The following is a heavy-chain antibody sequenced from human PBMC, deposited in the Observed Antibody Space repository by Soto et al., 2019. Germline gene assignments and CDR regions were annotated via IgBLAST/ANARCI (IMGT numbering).Heavy chain of an antibody. D-gene: IGHD3-3*01. CDR3: ARRPYYDFWSAIPVGCLDP. Sequence: ASVKASCKASGYTFTGYYMHWVRQAPGQVLEWMGWINPNSGGTNYAQKFQGWVTMTRDTSISKAYMELSRLSSDDTAVYYCARRPYYDFWSAIPVGCLDPWGQGTMLTVSS. J-gene: IGHJ5*02. CDR1: GYTFTGYY. V-gene: IGHV1-2*04. CDR2: INPNSGGT.